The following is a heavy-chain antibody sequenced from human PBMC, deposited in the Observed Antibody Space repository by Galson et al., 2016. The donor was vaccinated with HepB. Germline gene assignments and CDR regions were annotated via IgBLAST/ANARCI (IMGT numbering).Heavy chain of an antibody. CDR3: ATERGDYGDYGNFDN. CDR1: GDSISSGDYY. J-gene: IGHJ4*02. V-gene: IGHV4-30-4*01. Sequence: LSLTCTVSGDSISSGDYYWSWIRQAPGKGLEWIAYIYYTGSTHYNPSLKSRLTISVDTSKNQFSLKLNSVTAADTAVYYCATERGDYGDYGNFDNWGQGTLVTVSS. D-gene: IGHD4-17*01. CDR2: IYYTGST.